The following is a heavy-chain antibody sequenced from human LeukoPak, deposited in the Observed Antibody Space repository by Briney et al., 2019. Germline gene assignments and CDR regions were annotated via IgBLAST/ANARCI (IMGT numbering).Heavy chain of an antibody. CDR2: IIPIFGTA. V-gene: IGHV1-69*13. CDR1: GYTFTSYY. D-gene: IGHD5-18*01. Sequence: SVKVSCKAPGYTFTSYYMHWVRQAPGQGLEWMGGIIPIFGTANYAQKFQGRVTITADESTSTAYMELSSLRSEDTAVYYCASSLIQLWLYYYYGMDVWGQGTTVTVSS. CDR3: ASSLIQLWLYYYYGMDV. J-gene: IGHJ6*02.